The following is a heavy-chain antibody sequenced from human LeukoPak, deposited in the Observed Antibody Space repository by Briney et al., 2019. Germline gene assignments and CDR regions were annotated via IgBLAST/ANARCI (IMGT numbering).Heavy chain of an antibody. CDR1: GGSISGYK. CDR2: IYDTGST. V-gene: IGHV4-59*01. Sequence: SETLSLTCSVSGGSISGYKWTWIRQPPGTGLEWIGYIYDTGSTNYNSSLRSRVTISVDTSRNQFSLKLHSVTAADTAVYYCARFWSGFDYWGQGALVTVSS. J-gene: IGHJ4*02. D-gene: IGHD3-3*01. CDR3: ARFWSGFDY.